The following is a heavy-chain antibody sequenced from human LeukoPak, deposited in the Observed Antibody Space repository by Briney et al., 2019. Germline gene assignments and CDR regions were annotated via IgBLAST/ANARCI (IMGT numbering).Heavy chain of an antibody. D-gene: IGHD2-15*01. J-gene: IGHJ3*02. CDR3: ARVTIGYCSGGSCNHAFDI. CDR1: GYSISSGYY. Sequence: PSETLSLTCTVSGYSISSGYYWGWIRQPPGKGLEWIGSIYHSGNTYYNPSLKSRVTISVDTSKNQFSLKLSSVTAADTAVYYCARVTIGYCSGGSCNHAFDIWGQGTMVTVSS. CDR2: IYHSGNT. V-gene: IGHV4-38-2*02.